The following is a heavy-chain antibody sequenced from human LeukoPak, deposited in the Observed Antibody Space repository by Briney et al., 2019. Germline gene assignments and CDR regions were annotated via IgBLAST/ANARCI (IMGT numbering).Heavy chain of an antibody. CDR1: GFSLSTSGVG. Sequence: SGPTLVKPXQTLTLTCTFSGFSLSTSGVGVGRVRQPPGKALEWLALIYWDDDKRYNSSLKSRLTITKDTSKSQVVLTMTNVDPVDTATYYCVHRRIYSPFDYWGQGALATVSS. V-gene: IGHV2-5*02. J-gene: IGHJ4*02. CDR3: VHRRIYSPFDY. D-gene: IGHD4-11*01. CDR2: IYWDDDK.